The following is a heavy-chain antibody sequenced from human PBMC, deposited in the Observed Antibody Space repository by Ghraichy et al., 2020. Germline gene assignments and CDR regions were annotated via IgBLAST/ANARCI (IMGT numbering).Heavy chain of an antibody. D-gene: IGHD1-26*01. CDR3: ARHPPLIVGATTGNRGFDY. J-gene: IGHJ4*02. CDR1: GGPFSGYY. CDR2: INHSGST. V-gene: IGHV4-34*01. Sequence: SETLSLTCAVYGGPFSGYYWSWIRQPPGKGLEWIGEINHSGSTNYNPSLKSRVTISVDTSKNQFSLKLSSVTAADTAVYYCARHPPLIVGATTGNRGFDYWGQGTLVTVSS.